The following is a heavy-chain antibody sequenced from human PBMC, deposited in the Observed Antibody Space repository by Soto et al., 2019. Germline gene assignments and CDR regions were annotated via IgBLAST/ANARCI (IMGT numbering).Heavy chain of an antibody. D-gene: IGHD3-10*01. V-gene: IGHV3-48*03. J-gene: IGHJ4*02. CDR1: GFTFSSYE. Sequence: EVQLVESGGGLVQPGGSLRLSCAASGFTFSSYEMNWVRQAPGKGLEWVSYISSSGSTIYYADSVKGRFTISSDNAKNSLYLQMNNMRAEDTAVYYCAREGRGYYFGCVDYWGQGTLVTVSS. CDR3: AREGRGYYFGCVDY. CDR2: ISSSGSTI.